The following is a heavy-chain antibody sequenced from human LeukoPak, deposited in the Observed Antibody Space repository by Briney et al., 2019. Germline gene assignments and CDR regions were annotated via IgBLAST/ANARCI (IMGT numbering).Heavy chain of an antibody. CDR3: AKDGRDYGDYVDY. CDR1: GFTFSSYG. D-gene: IGHD4-17*01. V-gene: IGHV3-30*18. J-gene: IGHJ4*02. Sequence: PGRSLRLSCAASGFTFSSYGMHWVRQAPGKGLKWVAVISYDGSNKYYADSVKGRFTISRDNSKNTLYLQMNSLRAEDTAVYYCAKDGRDYGDYVDYWGQGTLVTVSS. CDR2: ISYDGSNK.